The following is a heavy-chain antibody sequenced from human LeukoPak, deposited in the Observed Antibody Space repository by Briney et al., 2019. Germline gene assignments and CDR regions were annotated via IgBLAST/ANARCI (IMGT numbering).Heavy chain of an antibody. J-gene: IGHJ5*02. CDR1: GFTFSDYY. V-gene: IGHV3-11*01. Sequence: GGSLRLPCAASGFTFSDYYMSWIRQAPGKGLEWVSYISSSGSTIYYADSVKGRFTISRDNAKNSLYLQMNSLRAEDTAVYYCARGQYYYDSSGYYNWFDPWGQGTLVTVSS. D-gene: IGHD3-22*01. CDR2: ISSSGSTI. CDR3: ARGQYYYDSSGYYNWFDP.